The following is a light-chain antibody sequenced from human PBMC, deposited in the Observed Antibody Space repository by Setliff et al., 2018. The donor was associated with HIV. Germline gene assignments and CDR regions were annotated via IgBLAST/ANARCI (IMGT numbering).Light chain of an antibody. Sequence: SALAQPASMSGSPGQSITLSCTGTSSDIGGYNYVSWYQHHPGKAPKIMIYDVSNRPSGVSNRFSGSKSGNTASLTISGLQADDEADYYCSSYSTSNTPSVIFGGGTKVTVL. CDR1: SSDIGGYNY. J-gene: IGLJ2*01. CDR2: DVS. CDR3: SSYSTSNTPSVI. V-gene: IGLV2-14*01.